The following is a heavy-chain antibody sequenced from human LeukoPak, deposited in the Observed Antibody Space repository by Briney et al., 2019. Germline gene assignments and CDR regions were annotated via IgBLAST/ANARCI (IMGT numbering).Heavy chain of an antibody. Sequence: ASVKVSCKASGYTFTSYGISWVRQAPGQGLEWMGWISAYNGNTNYAKKLQGRVTMTTDASTSTAYMELRSLRSDDTAVYYCARGARHRITTGTTNPVGAAFDIWGQGTMVTVSS. CDR3: ARGARHRITTGTTNPVGAAFDI. CDR1: GYTFTSYG. V-gene: IGHV1-18*01. CDR2: ISAYNGNT. D-gene: IGHD1-1*01. J-gene: IGHJ3*02.